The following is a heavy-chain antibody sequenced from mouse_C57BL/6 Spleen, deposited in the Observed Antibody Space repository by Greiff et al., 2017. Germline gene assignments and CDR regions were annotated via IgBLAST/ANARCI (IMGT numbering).Heavy chain of an antibody. D-gene: IGHD2-4*01. Sequence: EVQRVESGGGLVQPKGSLKLSCAASGFSFNTYAMNWVRQAPGKGLEWVARIRSKSNNYATYYADSVKDRFTISRDDSESMLYLQMNNLKTEDTAMNYCVRHAGLRPPLYWYFDVWGTGTTATVSS. CDR3: VRHAGLRPPLYWYFDV. CDR1: GFSFNTYA. J-gene: IGHJ1*03. CDR2: IRSKSNNYAT. V-gene: IGHV10-1*01.